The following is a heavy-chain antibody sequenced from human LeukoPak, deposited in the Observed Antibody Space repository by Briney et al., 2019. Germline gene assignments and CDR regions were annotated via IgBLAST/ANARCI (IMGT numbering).Heavy chain of an antibody. V-gene: IGHV3-11*06. Sequence: KPGGSLRLSCAASGFTFSDYYISWIRQAPGKGLEWVSDIGTSSSSTNYADSVKGRFTISRDNAKNSLYLQMNSLRAEATAVYYCTSSIKSRTNWFDPWGQGTLVTVSS. CDR3: TSSIKSRTNWFDP. CDR2: IGTSSSST. CDR1: GFTFSDYY. D-gene: IGHD3/OR15-3a*01. J-gene: IGHJ5*02.